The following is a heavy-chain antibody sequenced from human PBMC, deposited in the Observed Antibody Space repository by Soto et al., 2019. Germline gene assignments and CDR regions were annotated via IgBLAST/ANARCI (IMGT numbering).Heavy chain of an antibody. CDR2: VYYTGTT. J-gene: IGHJ1*01. CDR3: ARLGAYYQAMDS. CDR1: GGSINNYY. Sequence: PSETLSLTCTVSGGSINNYYWTWIRQPPGMGLEWIGYVYYTGTTSYNPSLKSRVTISIDGSKNQISLKLSSVTAGDTAVYFCARLGAYYQAMDSWGQGTLVTVSS. V-gene: IGHV4-59*08. D-gene: IGHD3-22*01.